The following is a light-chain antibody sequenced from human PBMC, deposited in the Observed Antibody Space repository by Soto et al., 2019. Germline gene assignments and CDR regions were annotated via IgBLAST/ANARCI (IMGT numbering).Light chain of an antibody. Sequence: DIRMTKSPSSLSASVGDRVTITFRASESISTWLAWYQQKPGKAPKLLIYAASTLQSGVPSRFSGSGSGTEFTLTISSLQSEDFAVYYCQQYKNWPLFGQGTLLEIK. V-gene: IGKV1-5*01. CDR3: QQYKNWPL. J-gene: IGKJ5*01. CDR1: ESISTW. CDR2: AAS.